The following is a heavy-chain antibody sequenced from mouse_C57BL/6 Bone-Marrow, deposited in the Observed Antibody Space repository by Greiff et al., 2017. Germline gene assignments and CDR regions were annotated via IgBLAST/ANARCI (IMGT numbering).Heavy chain of an antibody. CDR3: ARRFYFDY. CDR1: GFTFSSYG. Sequence: EVNVVESGGDLVKPGGSLKLSCAASGFTFSSYGMSWVRQTPDKRLEWVATISSGGSYTYYPDSVKGRFTISRDNAKNTLYLQMGSLKSEDTAMYYCARRFYFDYWGQGTTLTVSS. V-gene: IGHV5-6*02. J-gene: IGHJ2*01. CDR2: ISSGGSYT.